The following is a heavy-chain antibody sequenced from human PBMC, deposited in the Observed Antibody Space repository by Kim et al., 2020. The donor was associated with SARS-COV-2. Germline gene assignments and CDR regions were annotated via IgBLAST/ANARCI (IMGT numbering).Heavy chain of an antibody. J-gene: IGHJ4*01. CDR3: ARDCSGGSCYFDY. CDR2: IYYSGST. Sequence: SETLSLTCTVSGGSISSYYWSWIRQPPGKGLEWIGYIYYSGSTNYNPSLKSRVTISVDTSKNQFSLKLSSVTAADTAVYYCARDCSGGSCYFDYWGHGT. V-gene: IGHV4-59*12. D-gene: IGHD2-15*01. CDR1: GGSISSYY.